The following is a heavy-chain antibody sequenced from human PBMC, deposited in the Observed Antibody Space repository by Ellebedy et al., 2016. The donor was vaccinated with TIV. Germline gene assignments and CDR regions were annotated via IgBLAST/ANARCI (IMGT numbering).Heavy chain of an antibody. CDR3: AKDRTPGDGYWVFDD. V-gene: IGHV3-23*01. Sequence: GESLKISCAASGFTFSSYAMHWVRQAPGKGLEWVSGIVGSGAQKYADSVKGRFTISRDNSKGTVDLQMNSLRVEDTAVYFCAKDRTPGDGYWVFDDWGQGTLVTVSS. J-gene: IGHJ4*02. CDR2: IVGSGA. CDR1: GFTFSSYA. D-gene: IGHD5-18*01.